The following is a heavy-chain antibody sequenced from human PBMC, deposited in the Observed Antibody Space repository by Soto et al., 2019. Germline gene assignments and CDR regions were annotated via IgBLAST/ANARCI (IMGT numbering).Heavy chain of an antibody. CDR2: ISPMFGAA. CDR3: AREVQVHTPAFGY. V-gene: IGHV1-69*19. J-gene: IGHJ4*02. D-gene: IGHD3-10*01. Sequence: QLQLVQSGAEMKKPGSSVKVSCQSSGGTFNTYAMNWVRQAPGQGPEWMGDISPMFGAANYAPKFQGRVTITADESTGTSSMQLSSLTSEDTALYFCAREVQVHTPAFGYWGQGTLVTVSS. CDR1: GGTFNTYA.